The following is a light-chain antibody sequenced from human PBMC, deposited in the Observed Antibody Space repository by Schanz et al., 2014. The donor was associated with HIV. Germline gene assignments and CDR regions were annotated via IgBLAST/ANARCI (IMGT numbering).Light chain of an antibody. CDR1: SNDIGFYSY. Sequence: QSVLTQPASVSGSPGQSITLSCTGTSNDIGFYSYVSWYQQHPGKAPKLIIYDVTYRPSGVSARFSGSKSGNTASLTISGLPADDEADYFCSSHTTSSPLVFGGGTKLTVL. CDR3: SSHTTSSPLV. CDR2: DVT. J-gene: IGLJ2*01. V-gene: IGLV2-14*01.